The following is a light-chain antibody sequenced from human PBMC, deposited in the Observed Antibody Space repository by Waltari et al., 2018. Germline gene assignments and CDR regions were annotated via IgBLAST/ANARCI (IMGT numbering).Light chain of an antibody. CDR2: DTS. CDR3: QQRSNWPPP. CDR1: QSVRRY. V-gene: IGKV3-11*01. Sequence: EVVLTQSPATLSLSPGEGATLPCRASQSVRRYLAWYQQKPGQAPRLLIYDTSNRATGVPARFSGSGSGTDFTLTISSLEPEDFAVYYCQQRSNWPPPFGGGTKVEIK. J-gene: IGKJ4*01.